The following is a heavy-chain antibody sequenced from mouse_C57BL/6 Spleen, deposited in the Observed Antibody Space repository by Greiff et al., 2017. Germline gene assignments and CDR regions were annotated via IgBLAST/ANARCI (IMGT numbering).Heavy chain of an antibody. Sequence: VQLQQSGPELVKPGASVKMSCKASGYTFTDYNMHWVKQSHGKSLEWIGYINPNNGGTSYNQKFKGKATLTVNKSSSTACMERRSLTSEDSAVYYCARRGEWVCAMDYGGQGTSVTVSS. CDR3: ARRGEWVCAMDY. V-gene: IGHV1-22*01. CDR2: INPNNGGT. CDR1: GYTFTDYN. J-gene: IGHJ4*01. D-gene: IGHD1-3*01.